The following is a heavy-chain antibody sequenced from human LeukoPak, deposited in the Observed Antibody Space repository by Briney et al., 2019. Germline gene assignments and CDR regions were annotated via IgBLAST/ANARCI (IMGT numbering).Heavy chain of an antibody. V-gene: IGHV4-59*01. CDR2: IYDSGNS. CDR3: ARETTLTGYASGLGFNY. CDR1: GGSISSYY. J-gene: IGHJ4*02. D-gene: IGHD6-19*01. Sequence: KPSETLSLTCTVSGGSISSYYWSWIRQPPGKGLEWIGYIYDSGNSNYNPSLKSRVTMSIDTYKNQISLNLSSVTAADTAVYYCARETTLTGYASGLGFNYWGQGTLVTVSS.